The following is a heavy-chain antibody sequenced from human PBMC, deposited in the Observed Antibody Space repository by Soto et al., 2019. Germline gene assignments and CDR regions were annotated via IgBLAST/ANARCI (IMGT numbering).Heavy chain of an antibody. CDR2: VYYSGTT. J-gene: IGHJ4*02. CDR1: GGSVSNKTYY. CDR3: ARTTAVPNTLRSRYFFDF. D-gene: IGHD3-9*01. V-gene: IGHV4-61*01. Sequence: SETLSLTCSVSGGSVSNKTYYWSWIRQPPGKRLEWIGYVYYSGTTNCNPSLKSRVTISIDMSKNQFSLRLSSVTAADTALYYCARTTAVPNTLRSRYFFDFWGQGTLVTVSS.